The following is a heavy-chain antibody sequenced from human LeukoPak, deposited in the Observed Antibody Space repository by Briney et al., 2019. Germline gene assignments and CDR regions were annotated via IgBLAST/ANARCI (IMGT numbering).Heavy chain of an antibody. CDR3: AKDTTQWLPTYFDY. V-gene: IGHV3-23*01. CDR1: GYTFSSYA. D-gene: IGHD6-19*01. CDR2: ISGSGGST. J-gene: IGHJ4*02. Sequence: GGSLRLSCAASGYTFSSYAMSWVRQAPGKGLEWVSTISGSGGSTYYADSVKGRFTISRDNSKNTLYLQMNSLRAEDTAVYYCAKDTTQWLPTYFDYWGQGTLVTVSS.